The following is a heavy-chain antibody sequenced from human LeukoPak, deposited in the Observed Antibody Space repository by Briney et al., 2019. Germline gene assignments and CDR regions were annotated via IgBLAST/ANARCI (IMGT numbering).Heavy chain of an antibody. V-gene: IGHV4-31*03. Sequence: SETLSLTCTVSGGSISSGGYYWSWIRQHPGKGLEWIGYIYYSGSTYYNPSLKSRVTISVDTYKNQFSLKLSSVTAADTAVYYCARGGYYYGSGSYYNASYYYYGMDVWGQGTTVTVSS. D-gene: IGHD3-10*01. CDR1: GGSISSGGYY. CDR2: IYYSGST. J-gene: IGHJ6*02. CDR3: ARGGYYYGSGSYYNASYYYYGMDV.